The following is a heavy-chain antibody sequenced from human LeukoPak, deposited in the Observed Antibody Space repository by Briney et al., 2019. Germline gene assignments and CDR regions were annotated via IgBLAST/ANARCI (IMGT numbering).Heavy chain of an antibody. J-gene: IGHJ3*02. CDR1: GFTFSSYA. CDR2: ISASGSST. D-gene: IGHD2/OR15-2a*01. CDR3: ARGTVLQTARGDAFDI. V-gene: IGHV3-23*01. Sequence: PGGSLRLSCAASGFTFSSYAMSWVRQAPGKGLEWVSTISASGSSTYYADSVKGRFTISRDNSKNTLYLQMNSLRAEDTAVYYCARGTVLQTARGDAFDIWGQGTMVTVSS.